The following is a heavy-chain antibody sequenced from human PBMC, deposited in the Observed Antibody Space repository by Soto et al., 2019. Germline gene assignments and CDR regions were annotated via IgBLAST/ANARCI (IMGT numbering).Heavy chain of an antibody. CDR3: VRWDQPSVYYYYGMDV. J-gene: IGHJ6*02. CDR2: ISSSSSYI. CDR1: GFTFSSYS. V-gene: IGHV3-21*01. Sequence: EVQLVESGGGLVKPGGSLRLSCAASGFTFSSYSMNWVRQAPGKGLEWVSSISSSSSYIYYADSVKGRFTISRDNAKNSLYLQMNSLRAEDTAVYYCVRWDQPSVYYYYGMDVWGQGTTVTVSS. D-gene: IGHD1-26*01.